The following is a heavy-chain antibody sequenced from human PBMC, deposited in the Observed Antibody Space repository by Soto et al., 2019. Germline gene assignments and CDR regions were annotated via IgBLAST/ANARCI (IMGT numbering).Heavy chain of an antibody. J-gene: IGHJ3*02. D-gene: IGHD3-10*01. CDR3: ARGRITMVRGVFDAFDI. CDR2: IYYSGST. CDR1: GYFIGAGGYY. V-gene: IGHV4-31*03. Sequence: PSETLSLTCFVSGYFIGAGGYYWSWIRQHPGKGLEWIGYIYYSGSTYYNPSLKSRVTISVDTSKNQFSLKLSSVTAADTAVYYCARGRITMVRGVFDAFDIWGQGTMVTVSS.